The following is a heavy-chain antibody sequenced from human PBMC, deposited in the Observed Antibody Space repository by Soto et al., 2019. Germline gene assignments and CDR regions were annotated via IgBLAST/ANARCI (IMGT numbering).Heavy chain of an antibody. CDR2: IYWDDDK. V-gene: IGHV2-5*02. J-gene: IGHJ4*02. CDR3: AHQEQQLGYYYFDY. D-gene: IGHD6-13*01. CDR1: GFSLSTSVVG. Sequence: GPTLVNPTQTLTLTCTFSGFSLSTSVVGVGWIRQPPGKALEWLALIYWDDDKRYSPSLKSRLTITKDTSKNQVVLTMTNMDPVDTATYYCAHQEQQLGYYYFDYWGQGTLVTVSS.